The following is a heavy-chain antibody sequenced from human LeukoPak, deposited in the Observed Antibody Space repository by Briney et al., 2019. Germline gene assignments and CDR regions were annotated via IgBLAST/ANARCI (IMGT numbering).Heavy chain of an antibody. CDR3: ARLEQLGLGYYYYMDV. CDR2: IYYSGST. V-gene: IGHV4-30-4*08. J-gene: IGHJ6*03. Sequence: PSETLSLTCTVSGGSISSSAYYWGWIRQPPGKGLEWIGYIYYSGSTYYNPSLKSRVTISVDTSKNQFSLKLSSVTAADTAVYYCARLEQLGLGYYYYMDVWGKGTTVTVSS. D-gene: IGHD6-6*01. CDR1: GGSISSSAYY.